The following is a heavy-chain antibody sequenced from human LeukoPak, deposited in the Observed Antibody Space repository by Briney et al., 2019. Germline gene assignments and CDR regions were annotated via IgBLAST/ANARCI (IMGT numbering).Heavy chain of an antibody. D-gene: IGHD2-15*01. Sequence: SETLSLTCTVSGGSISSGDYYWSWIRQPPGKGLEWIGYIYYSGSPYYNPSLKSRVTISVDTSKNQFSLKLTSVTAADTAVYYCARDRDREGYCFDYWGQGTLVTVSS. CDR3: ARDRDREGYCFDY. CDR1: GGSISSGDYY. J-gene: IGHJ4*02. V-gene: IGHV4-30-4*01. CDR2: IYYSGSP.